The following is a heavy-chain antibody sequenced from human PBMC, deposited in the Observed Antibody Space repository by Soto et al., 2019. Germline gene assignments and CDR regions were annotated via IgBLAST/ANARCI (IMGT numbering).Heavy chain of an antibody. V-gene: IGHV3-48*01. CDR1: GFTFSSYS. Sequence: GGSLRLSCAASGFTFSSYSMNWVRQAPGKGLEWVSYISSSSSTIYYADSVKGRFTISRDNAKNSLYLQMNSLRAEDTAVYYCARDRSDIVVVVAATPSDAFDIWGQGTMVTVSS. CDR2: ISSSSSTI. CDR3: ARDRSDIVVVVAATPSDAFDI. D-gene: IGHD2-15*01. J-gene: IGHJ3*02.